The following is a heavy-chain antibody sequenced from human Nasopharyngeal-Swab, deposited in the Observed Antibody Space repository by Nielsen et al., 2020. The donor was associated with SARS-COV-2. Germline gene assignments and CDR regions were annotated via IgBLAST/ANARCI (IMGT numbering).Heavy chain of an antibody. D-gene: IGHD6-19*01. CDR2: ISGSGGST. J-gene: IGHJ3*02. CDR1: GFTFSSYA. V-gene: IGHV3-23*01. CDR3: ARPGSSGSYDAFDI. Sequence: GESLKISCAASGFTFSSYAMSWVRQAPGKGLEWVSAISGSGGSTYYADSVKGRFTISRDNAKNTLYLQMNSLRAEDTAVYYCARPGSSGSYDAFDIWGQGTMVTVSS.